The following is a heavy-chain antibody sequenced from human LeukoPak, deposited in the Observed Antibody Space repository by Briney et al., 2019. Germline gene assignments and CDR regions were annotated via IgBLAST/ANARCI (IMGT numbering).Heavy chain of an antibody. CDR1: GFTFGDYA. CDR2: IRSKAYGGTT. V-gene: IGHV3-49*04. D-gene: IGHD3-9*01. CDR3: TGAPTGGVVLRYFDWLSSEGFDY. J-gene: IGHJ4*02. Sequence: GGSLRLSCTASGFTFGDYAMSWVRQAPGKGREWVGFIRSKAYGGTTEYAASVKGRFTISRDDSKSIAYLQMNSLKTEDTAVYYCTGAPTGGVVLRYFDWLSSEGFDYWGQGTLVTVSS.